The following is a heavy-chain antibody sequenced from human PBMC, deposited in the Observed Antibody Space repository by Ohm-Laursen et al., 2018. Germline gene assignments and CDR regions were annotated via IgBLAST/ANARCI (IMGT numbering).Heavy chain of an antibody. CDR3: ARGRTFDY. CDR1: GGSISGYY. CDR2: IYFSGST. V-gene: IGHV4-59*08. J-gene: IGHJ4*02. Sequence: SDTLSLTCTVSGGSISGYYWSWIRQPPGKGLEWIGYIYFSGSTNYNPSLKSRVTISVDMSKKQFSLELSSVTAADTAVYYCARGRTFDYWGQGALVTVSS. D-gene: IGHD2-15*01.